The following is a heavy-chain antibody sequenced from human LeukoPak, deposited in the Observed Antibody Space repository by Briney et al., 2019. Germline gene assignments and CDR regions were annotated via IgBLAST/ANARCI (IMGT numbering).Heavy chain of an antibody. CDR3: GLGGWLDY. D-gene: IGHD6-19*01. J-gene: IGHJ4*02. CDR2: IKRDGSEK. V-gene: IGHV3-7*01. CDR1: GFTFSSYW. Sequence: GGSLRLSCAASGFTFSSYWMSWVRQAPGKGLEWVANIKRDGSEKYYVDSVKGRFTISRDNAKNSLYLQMNSLRAEDTAAYYCGLGGWLDYWGQGTLVTVSS.